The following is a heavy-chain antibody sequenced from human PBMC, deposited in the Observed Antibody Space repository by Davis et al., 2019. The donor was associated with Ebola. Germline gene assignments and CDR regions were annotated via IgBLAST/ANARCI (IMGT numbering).Heavy chain of an antibody. CDR2: IWYDGSNK. Sequence: GGSLRLSCAASGFTFSSYGMHWVRQAPGKGLEWVAVIWYDGSNKYYADSVKGRFTISRDNSKNTLYLQMNSLRAEDTAVYYCARGGPRVGATIDYWGQGTLVTVSS. V-gene: IGHV3-33*01. CDR3: ARGGPRVGATIDY. CDR1: GFTFSSYG. D-gene: IGHD1-26*01. J-gene: IGHJ4*02.